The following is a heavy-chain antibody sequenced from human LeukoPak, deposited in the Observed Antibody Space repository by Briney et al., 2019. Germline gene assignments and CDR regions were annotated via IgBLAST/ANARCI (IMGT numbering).Heavy chain of an antibody. J-gene: IGHJ4*02. Sequence: ASVKVSCKTSGYTFTGYYMHWVRQAPGQGLEWMGWINPNSGGTNYAQKFQGRVTMTRDTSISTAYMELSRLRSDDTAVYYCAREGAGGSYYGYWGQGTLVTVSS. CDR3: AREGAGGSYYGY. CDR2: INPNSGGT. V-gene: IGHV1-2*02. CDR1: GYTFTGYY. D-gene: IGHD1-26*01.